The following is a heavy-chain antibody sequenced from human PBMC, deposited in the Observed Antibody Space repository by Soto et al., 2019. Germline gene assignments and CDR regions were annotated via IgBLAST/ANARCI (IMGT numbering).Heavy chain of an antibody. CDR1: GFSLSTSGVG. CDR2: IYWDDDK. V-gene: IGHV2-5*02. D-gene: IGHD6-13*01. Sequence: QITLKESGPTLVKPTQTLTLTCTFSGFSLSTSGVGVGWIRQPPGKALEWLALIYWDDDKRYSPSLKSRLTITKDTSKNQVVLTMTNMDPVDTATYYCAHRQVAAAGTWFDYWGQGTLVTVSS. CDR3: AHRQVAAAGTWFDY. J-gene: IGHJ4*02.